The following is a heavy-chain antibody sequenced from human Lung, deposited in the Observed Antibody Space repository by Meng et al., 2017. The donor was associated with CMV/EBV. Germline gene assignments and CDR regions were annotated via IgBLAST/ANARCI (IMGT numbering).Heavy chain of an antibody. J-gene: IGHJ5*02. D-gene: IGHD3-3*01. CDR3: SRRLRFLEWLLYLGWFDP. CDR2: INHSGST. V-gene: IGHV4-34*01. CDR1: GVSFSGYY. Sequence: LXCAVYGVSFSGYYWSWIRQLPGKGLEWIGEINHSGSTNYNPSLKSRITILVDTSKNQFSLKQMSVLDADTAVLYCSRRLRFLEWLLYLGWFDPWGQGXLVTVSS.